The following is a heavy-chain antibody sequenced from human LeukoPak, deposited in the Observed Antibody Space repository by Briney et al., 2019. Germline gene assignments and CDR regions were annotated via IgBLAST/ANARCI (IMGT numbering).Heavy chain of an antibody. D-gene: IGHD4-17*01. J-gene: IGHJ5*02. CDR3: ARAEGDYGWFDP. V-gene: IGHV4-34*01. Sequence: SETLSLTCAVYGGSFSGYYWSWIRQPPGKGLEWIGEINHSGSTNYNPSLKSRVTISVDTSKNQFSLKLSSVTAADTAVYYCARAEGDYGWFDPWGQGTLVTVSS. CDR2: INHSGST. CDR1: GGSFSGYY.